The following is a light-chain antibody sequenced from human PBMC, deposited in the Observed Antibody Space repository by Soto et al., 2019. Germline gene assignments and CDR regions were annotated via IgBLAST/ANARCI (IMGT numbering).Light chain of an antibody. V-gene: IGLV2-8*01. J-gene: IGLJ1*01. CDR1: SSDVGGYNY. CDR3: SSYAGSNNF. CDR2: EVS. Sequence: QSALAQPPSASGSPGQSVTISCTGTSSDVGGYNYVSWYQQHPGKAPKLMIYEVSKRPSGVPDRFSGSKSGNTAFLTVSGLQAEDEADYYCSSYAGSNNFFGTGTKV.